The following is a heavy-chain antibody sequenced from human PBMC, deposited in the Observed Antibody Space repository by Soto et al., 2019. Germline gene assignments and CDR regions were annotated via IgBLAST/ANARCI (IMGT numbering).Heavy chain of an antibody. CDR1: GFTFSDYW. CDR3: AKDLTGSFDY. CDR2: IKQDGSER. V-gene: IGHV3-7*03. Sequence: GGSLRLSCAAAGFTFSDYWMSWVRQTPGRGLEWVANIKQDGSERYYADSVKGRFTISRDNSKNTLYLQMNSLRAEDTAVYYCAKDLTGSFDYWGQGTLVTVSS. J-gene: IGHJ4*02. D-gene: IGHD1-20*01.